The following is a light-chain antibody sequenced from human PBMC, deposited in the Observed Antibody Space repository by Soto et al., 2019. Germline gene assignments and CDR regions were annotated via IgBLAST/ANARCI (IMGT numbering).Light chain of an antibody. Sequence: QSALTQPASVSGSPGQSITISCSGTSSDVGSYNFVSWYQQHPGKAPKLMIYGVSKRPSGISNRFSGSKSGNTASLTISGLQAEDEADYYCCSYAGSSTSVFGGGTKLTVL. V-gene: IGLV2-23*02. J-gene: IGLJ3*02. CDR3: CSYAGSSTSV. CDR2: GVS. CDR1: SSDVGSYNF.